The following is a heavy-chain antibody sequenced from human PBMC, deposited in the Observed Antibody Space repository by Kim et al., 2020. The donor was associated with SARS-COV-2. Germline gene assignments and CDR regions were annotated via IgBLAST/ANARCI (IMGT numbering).Heavy chain of an antibody. D-gene: IGHD1-26*01. Sequence: SETLSLTCTVSGGSISSYYWSWIRQPPGKGLEWIGYIYYSGSTNYNPSLKSRVTISVDTSKNQFSLKLSSVTAADTAVYYCARERAAIVGATTMNYFDY. V-gene: IGHV4-59*01. CDR1: GGSISSYY. CDR2: IYYSGST. J-gene: IGHJ4*01. CDR3: ARERAAIVGATTMNYFDY.